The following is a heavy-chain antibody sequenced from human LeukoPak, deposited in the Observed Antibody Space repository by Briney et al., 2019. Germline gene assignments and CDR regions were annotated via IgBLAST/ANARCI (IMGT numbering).Heavy chain of an antibody. CDR1: GGSISSGDYY. CDR3: ARDHYGDSNWFDP. CDR2: IYYSGST. J-gene: IGHJ5*02. V-gene: IGHV4-30-4*02. D-gene: IGHD4-17*01. Sequence: PSETLSLTCTVSGGSISSGDYYWSWIRQPPGKDLEWIGYIYYSGSTYYNPSLKSRVTISVDTSKNQFSLKLSSVTAADTAVYYCARDHYGDSNWFDPWGQGTLVTVSS.